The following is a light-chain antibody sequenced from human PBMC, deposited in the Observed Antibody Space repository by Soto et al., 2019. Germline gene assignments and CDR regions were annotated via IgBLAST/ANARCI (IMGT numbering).Light chain of an antibody. CDR2: LNSDGSH. J-gene: IGLJ1*01. CDR1: SGHSSYA. Sequence: QLVLTQSPSASASLGASVKLTCTLSSGHSSYAIAWHQQQPEKGPRYLMKLNSDGSHSKGDGIPDRFSGSSSGAERYLTISSLQSEDEADYHCQTWGTGPFVFGTGTKVTVL. V-gene: IGLV4-69*01. CDR3: QTWGTGPFV.